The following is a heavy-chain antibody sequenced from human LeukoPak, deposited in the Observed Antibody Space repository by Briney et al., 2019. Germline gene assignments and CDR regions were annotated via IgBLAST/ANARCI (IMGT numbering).Heavy chain of an antibody. V-gene: IGHV4-61*02. D-gene: IGHD2-2*01. CDR1: GGSISSGSYY. Sequence: PSETLSLTCTVPGGSISSGSYYWSWIRQPAGKGLEWIGRIYASGSTNYNPSLKSRVTISVDTSKNQFSLKLSSVTAADTAVYYCVRGIYCSSTSCQVSGYMDVWGKGTTVTVSS. CDR3: VRGIYCSSTSCQVSGYMDV. CDR2: IYASGST. J-gene: IGHJ6*03.